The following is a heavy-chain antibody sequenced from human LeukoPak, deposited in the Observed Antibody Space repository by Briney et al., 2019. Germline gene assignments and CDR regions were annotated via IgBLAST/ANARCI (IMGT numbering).Heavy chain of an antibody. CDR2: ISSSSSYI. V-gene: IGHV3-21*01. J-gene: IGHJ4*02. CDR1: GFTFSSYS. D-gene: IGHD1-26*01. CDR3: AREGIVGASPGFDY. Sequence: GSLRLSCAASGFTFSSYSMNWVRQAPGKGLGWVSSISSSSSYIYYADSVKGRFTISRDNAKNSLYLQMNSLRAEDTAVYYCAREGIVGASPGFDYWGQGTLVTVSS.